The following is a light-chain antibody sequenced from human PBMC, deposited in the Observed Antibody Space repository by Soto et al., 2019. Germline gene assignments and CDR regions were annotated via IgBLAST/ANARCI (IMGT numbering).Light chain of an antibody. CDR3: QQRSSWPT. CDR1: QTVSSQ. CDR2: DAS. Sequence: LLTQSPATLSLSPGERATLSCRASQTVSSQLAWYQQKLGQAPRLLIYDASKRATGVPGRFSGSGSGTDFTLTISSLETDDFGVYYCQQRSSWPTFGQGTRVEIK. V-gene: IGKV3-11*01. J-gene: IGKJ1*01.